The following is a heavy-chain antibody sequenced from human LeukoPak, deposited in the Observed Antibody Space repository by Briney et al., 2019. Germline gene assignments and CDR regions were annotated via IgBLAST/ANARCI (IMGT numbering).Heavy chain of an antibody. CDR2: ISSSSSYI. CDR1: GFTFSSYS. CDR3: AKGAQNYYDSNGYYEPADY. J-gene: IGHJ4*02. D-gene: IGHD3-22*01. V-gene: IGHV3-21*04. Sequence: PGGSLRLSCAASGFTFSSYSMNWVRQAPGKGLEWVSSISSSSSYIYYADSVKGRFTISRDNAKNSLYLQMNSLRAEDTALYYCAKGAQNYYDSNGYYEPADYWGQGTLVTVSS.